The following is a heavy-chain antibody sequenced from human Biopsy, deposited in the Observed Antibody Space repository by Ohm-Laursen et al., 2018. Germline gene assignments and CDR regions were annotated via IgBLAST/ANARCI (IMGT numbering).Heavy chain of an antibody. CDR2: IIPIFGTA. V-gene: IGHV1-69*13. Sequence: ASVKVSCKASGDSFTNYAISWVRQAPGQGLEWMGGIIPIFGTANYAQKFQGRVTITADESTSTAYMELSSLRSDDTAVYYCARDALGGGSYRFFYWGQGSLVTVSS. CDR1: GDSFTNYA. CDR3: ARDALGGGSYRFFY. D-gene: IGHD1-26*01. J-gene: IGHJ4*02.